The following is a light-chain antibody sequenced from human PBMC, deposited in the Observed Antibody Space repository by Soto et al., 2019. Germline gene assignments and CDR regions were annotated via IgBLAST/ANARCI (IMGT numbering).Light chain of an antibody. V-gene: IGLV1-40*01. J-gene: IGLJ3*02. CDR1: SSNIGAGYD. CDR3: QSYDSSLSGFWV. CDR2: GNS. Sequence: QSVQTQPPSVSRAPGQRVTISCTGSSSNIGAGYDVHWYQQLPGTAPKLLIYGNSNRPSGVPDRFSGSKSGTSASLAITGLQAEDEADYYCQSYDSSLSGFWVFGGGTQLTIL.